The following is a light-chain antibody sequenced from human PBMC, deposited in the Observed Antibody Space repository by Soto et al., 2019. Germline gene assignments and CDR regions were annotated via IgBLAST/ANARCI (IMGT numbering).Light chain of an antibody. CDR3: EQYDSRSPWT. CDR1: ESVTIW. Sequence: DIPLTQSPSSLSASVGDRVTITCRASESVTIWLAWYQQKPGKAPRLLIYDASTLEGGVPSRFSASGSGTECTLTISSLQPDDFATYYCEQYDSRSPWTFGQGTKIEIK. V-gene: IGKV1-5*01. J-gene: IGKJ1*01. CDR2: DAS.